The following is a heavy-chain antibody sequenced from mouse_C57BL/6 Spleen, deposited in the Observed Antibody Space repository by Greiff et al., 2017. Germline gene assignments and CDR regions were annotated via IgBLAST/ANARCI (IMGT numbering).Heavy chain of an antibody. CDR2: IHPNSGST. J-gene: IGHJ4*01. Sequence: QVQLQQPGAELVKPGASVKLSCKASGYTFTSYWMHWVKQRPGQGLEWIGMIHPNSGSTNYNEKFKSKATLTVDKSSTTAYMQLSSLTSEDSAVYYCARKKKTTVVESYAMDYWGQGTSVTVSS. CDR3: ARKKKTTVVESYAMDY. V-gene: IGHV1-64*01. CDR1: GYTFTSYW. D-gene: IGHD1-1*01.